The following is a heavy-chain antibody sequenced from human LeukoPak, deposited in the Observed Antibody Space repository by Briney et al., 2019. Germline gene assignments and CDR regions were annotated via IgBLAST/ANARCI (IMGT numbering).Heavy chain of an antibody. J-gene: IGHJ4*01. CDR1: GYTFNAYY. CDR2: INPTSGAS. D-gene: IGHD3-9*01. V-gene: IGHV1-2*02. CDR3: ARVTGSWDLRYFDY. Sequence: ASVKVSCQGFGYTFNAYYIHWVRQAPEKGLEWMGWINPTSGASKYTQAFQGRVTMTSDTSSGTAYMEVTSLRSDDTAVYFCARVTGSWDLRYFDYWGQGTQVTVSS.